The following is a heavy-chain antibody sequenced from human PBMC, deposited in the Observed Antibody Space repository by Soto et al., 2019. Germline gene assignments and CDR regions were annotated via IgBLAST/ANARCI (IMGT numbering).Heavy chain of an antibody. CDR2: ISSSSSYI. CDR3: ARDLNYYGSGSYLDYYYYGMDV. CDR1: GFTFSSYS. V-gene: IGHV3-21*01. J-gene: IGHJ6*04. Sequence: GGSLRLSCAASGFTFSSYSMNWVRQAPGKGLEWVSSISSSSSYIYYADSVKGRFTISRDNAKNSLYLQMNSLRAEDTAVYYCARDLNYYGSGSYLDYYYYGMDVWGKGTTVTVST. D-gene: IGHD3-10*01.